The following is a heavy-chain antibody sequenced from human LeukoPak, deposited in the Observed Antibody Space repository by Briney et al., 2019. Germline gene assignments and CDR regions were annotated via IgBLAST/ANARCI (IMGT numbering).Heavy chain of an antibody. CDR3: AREGSSSWYAPYYYYYMDV. J-gene: IGHJ6*03. Sequence: PSEILSLTCTVSGGSISSGSYYWSWIRQPAGKGLEWIGRIYTSGSTNYNPSLKSRVTISVDTSKNQFSLKLSSVTAADTAAYYCAREGSSSWYAPYYYYYMDVWGKGTTVTVSS. D-gene: IGHD6-13*01. CDR2: IYTSGST. CDR1: GGSISSGSYY. V-gene: IGHV4-61*02.